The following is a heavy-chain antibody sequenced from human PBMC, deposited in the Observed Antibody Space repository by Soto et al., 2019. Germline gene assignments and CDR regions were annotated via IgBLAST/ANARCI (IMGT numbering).Heavy chain of an antibody. CDR2: TSYDGSNR. D-gene: IGHD2-8*01. V-gene: IGHV3-30*04. J-gene: IGHJ5*02. CDR1: GFTFSSYA. CDR3: VTSGRWMYSSFET. Sequence: QVQLVESGGGVVQPGRSLRLSCAASGFTFSSYAIHWVRQTPGKGLEWVTVTSYDGSNRYYRESVKSRFTITRDNSKSTVYLQMNSLRDEDTAVYYGVTSGRWMYSSFETWGQGTLVTVSS.